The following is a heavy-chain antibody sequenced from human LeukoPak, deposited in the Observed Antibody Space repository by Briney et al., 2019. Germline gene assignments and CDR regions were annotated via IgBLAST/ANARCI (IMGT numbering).Heavy chain of an antibody. CDR2: ISGAGGSA. V-gene: IGHV3-23*01. CDR1: GFTFSTYA. CDR3: AKRSGYCSGGSCAPRSPFDY. J-gene: IGHJ4*02. D-gene: IGHD2-15*01. Sequence: GGSLRLSCVASGFTFSTYAMTWVRQAPGMGLEWVSVISGAGGSAYYADSVKGRFTISRDNSKNTLYLQMNSLRAEDTAVYYCAKRSGYCSGGSCAPRSPFDYWGQGTLVTVSS.